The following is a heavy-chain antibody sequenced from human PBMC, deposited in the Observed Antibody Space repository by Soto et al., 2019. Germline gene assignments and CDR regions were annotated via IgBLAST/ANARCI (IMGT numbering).Heavy chain of an antibody. CDR1: GGSISSGGYY. J-gene: IGHJ5*02. D-gene: IGHD3-10*01. CDR3: ARYAYGPGWDWFDP. Sequence: QVQLQESGPGLVKPSQTLSLTCTVSGGSISSGGYYWSWIRQHPGKGLEWIGYIYYSGSTYYNPSLKSRVTXXVXTXXNQFSLKLSSVTAADTAVYYCARYAYGPGWDWFDPWGQGTLVTVSS. CDR2: IYYSGST. V-gene: IGHV4-31*03.